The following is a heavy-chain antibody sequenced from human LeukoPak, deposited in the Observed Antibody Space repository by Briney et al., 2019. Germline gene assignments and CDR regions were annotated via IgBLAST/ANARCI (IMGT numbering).Heavy chain of an antibody. D-gene: IGHD2-15*01. CDR3: ARGDGTLLIER. CDR1: GDYISGYY. V-gene: IGHV4-4*07. CDR2: IYTSGST. J-gene: IGHJ4*02. Sequence: SETLSLTRTGSGDYISGYYWSWIRQPAGKGPEWIGRIYTSGSTNYNPSLKSRLTMSVDTSKNQFSLRLSSVTAADTAVYYCARGDGTLLIERWGQGTLVTVSS.